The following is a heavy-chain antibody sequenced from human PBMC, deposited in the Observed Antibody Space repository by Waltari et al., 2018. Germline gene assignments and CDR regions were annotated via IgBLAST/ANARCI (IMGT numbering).Heavy chain of an antibody. V-gene: IGHV1-69*14. CDR1: GGTFSSYA. CDR2: IIPIFGTA. Sequence: QVQLVQSGAEVKKPGSSVKVSCKASGGTFSSYAISWVRQAPGQGLEWMGGIIPIFGTANYAQKVQGRVTITADKSTSTAYMELSSLRSEDTAVYYCHTHHRSGAVTFDYWGQGTLVTVSS. D-gene: IGHD3-22*01. J-gene: IGHJ4*02. CDR3: HTHHRSGAVTFDY.